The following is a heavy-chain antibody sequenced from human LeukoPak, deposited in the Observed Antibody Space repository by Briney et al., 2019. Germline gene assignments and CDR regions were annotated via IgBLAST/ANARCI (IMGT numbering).Heavy chain of an antibody. Sequence: SETLSLTCAVSGGSISSGDYYWSWIRQPPGKGLEWIGYIYYGGSTNYSPSLKSRLAMSVDTSKNQLSLTLRSVTVADTAMYYCARVPSSYYGLDVWGQGTTVTVSS. CDR2: IYYGGST. CDR3: ARVPSSYYGLDV. J-gene: IGHJ6*02. V-gene: IGHV4-30-4*01. CDR1: GGSISSGDYY.